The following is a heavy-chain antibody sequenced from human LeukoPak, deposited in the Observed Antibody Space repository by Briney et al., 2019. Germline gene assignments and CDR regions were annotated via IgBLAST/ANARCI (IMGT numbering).Heavy chain of an antibody. D-gene: IGHD3-10*01. J-gene: IGHJ4*02. CDR3: AREMVRGVIGFDY. CDR1: GYTFTSYG. Sequence: PRASVKVSCKASGYTFTSYGISWVRQAPGQGLEWMGWISAYNGNTNYAQKLQGRVTMTTDTSTSTAYVELRSLRSDDTAVYYCAREMVRGVIGFDYWGQGTLVTVSS. CDR2: ISAYNGNT. V-gene: IGHV1-18*01.